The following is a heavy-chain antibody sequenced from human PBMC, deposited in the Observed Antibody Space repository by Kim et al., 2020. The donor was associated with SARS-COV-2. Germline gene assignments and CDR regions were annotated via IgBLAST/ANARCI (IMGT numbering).Heavy chain of an antibody. CDR2: IYYSGST. CDR3: ARGIVVVTAGEFDP. Sequence: SETLSLTCTVSGGSISSSSYYWGWIRQPPGKGLEWIGSIYYSGSTYYNPSLKSRVTISVDTSKNQFSLKLSSVTAADTAVYYCARGIVVVTAGEFDPWGQGTLVTVSS. D-gene: IGHD2-21*02. CDR1: GGSISSSSYY. J-gene: IGHJ5*02. V-gene: IGHV4-39*01.